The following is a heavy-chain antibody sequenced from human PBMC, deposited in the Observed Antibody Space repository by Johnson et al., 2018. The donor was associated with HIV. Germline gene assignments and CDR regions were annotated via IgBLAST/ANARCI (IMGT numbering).Heavy chain of an antibody. D-gene: IGHD2-15*01. V-gene: IGHV3-64*01. Sequence: MQLVESGGGLVKPGGSLRLSCAASGFSFSDYYMSWIRQAPGKGLEYVASISINGDTTYYARSVQERFTISRDNSKNPLYLQMDSLRAEDMAIYYCARGYCSGGICYPNDAFDNWGQGTMVTVSS. CDR2: ISINGDTT. CDR1: GFSFSDYY. J-gene: IGHJ3*02. CDR3: ARGYCSGGICYPNDAFDN.